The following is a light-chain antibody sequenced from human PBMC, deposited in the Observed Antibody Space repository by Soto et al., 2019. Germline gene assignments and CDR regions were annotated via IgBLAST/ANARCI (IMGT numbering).Light chain of an antibody. Sequence: DIVMTQSPDSLALSLGERATINCKSSRGFLKSSNKKNCLAWYQKKPGQSPKLLINWASTRESGVPDRFSGSGSGTDFTLTISSLQAEDVAVYYCQQYYTTLTFGGGTKVEI. CDR3: QQYYTTLT. J-gene: IGKJ4*01. CDR2: WAS. CDR1: RGFLKSSNKKNC. V-gene: IGKV4-1*01.